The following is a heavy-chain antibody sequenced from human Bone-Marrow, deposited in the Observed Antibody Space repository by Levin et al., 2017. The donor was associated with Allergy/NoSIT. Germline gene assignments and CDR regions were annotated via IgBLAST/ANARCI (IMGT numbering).Heavy chain of an antibody. D-gene: IGHD1-14*01. V-gene: IGHV4-59*01. CDR2: IYYSGST. Sequence: PSETLSLTCTVSGGSISSYYWSWIRQPPGKGLEWIGYIYYSGSTNYNPSLKSRVTISVDTSKNQFSLKLSSVTAADTAVYYCAREVETGMRGDNWFDPWGQGTLVTVSS. CDR1: GGSISSYY. J-gene: IGHJ5*02. CDR3: AREVETGMRGDNWFDP.